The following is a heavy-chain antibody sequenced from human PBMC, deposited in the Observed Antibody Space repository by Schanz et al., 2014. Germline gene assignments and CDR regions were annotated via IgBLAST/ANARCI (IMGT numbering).Heavy chain of an antibody. CDR1: GFMFSSYG. CDR2: ISYYGCKK. D-gene: IGHD3-10*01. V-gene: IGHV3-30*03. J-gene: IGHJ4*02. Sequence: SCAASGFMFSSYGPHWFRQAPGKGLEWGGVISYYGCKKSYADSVKGRFTISRDNSKNTLYLQMNSLRPEDTAVYYCASVGFGEVSYFDYGGKGSVVTFSP. CDR3: ASVGFGEVSYFDY.